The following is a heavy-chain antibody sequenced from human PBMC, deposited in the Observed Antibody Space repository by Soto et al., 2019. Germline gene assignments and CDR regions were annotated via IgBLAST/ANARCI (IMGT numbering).Heavy chain of an antibody. Sequence: EVQLLESGGGLVQPGGSLRLSCAASGFTFSSYAMSWVRQAPGKGLEWVSAISGSGGSTYYADSVKGRFTISRDNSKNTLYLQMNSLRAEDTAVYYCAKDQVDPAMVPVMDAFDIWGQGTMVTVSS. CDR3: AKDQVDPAMVPVMDAFDI. D-gene: IGHD5-18*01. J-gene: IGHJ3*02. CDR1: GFTFSSYA. CDR2: ISGSGGST. V-gene: IGHV3-23*01.